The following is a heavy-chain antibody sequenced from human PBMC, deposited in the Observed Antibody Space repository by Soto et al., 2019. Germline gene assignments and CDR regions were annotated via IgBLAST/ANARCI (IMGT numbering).Heavy chain of an antibody. D-gene: IGHD2-15*01. V-gene: IGHV4-34*01. Sequence: NPSEPLSLTCAVYGESFSAYYWTWIRQPPGKGLEWIGEINHSGSTKXXXXXXXXXXXXXXTXXXQFSLKRSSVTAADPAVDYCARAREVVAARIYYYGMDVWGQGTTVT. CDR1: GESFSAYY. CDR2: INHSGST. J-gene: IGHJ6*02. CDR3: ARAREVVAARIYYYGMDV.